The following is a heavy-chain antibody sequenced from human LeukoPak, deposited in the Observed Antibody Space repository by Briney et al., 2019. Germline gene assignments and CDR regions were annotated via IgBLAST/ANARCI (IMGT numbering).Heavy chain of an antibody. V-gene: IGHV1-8*01. CDR2: MNPNSGNT. D-gene: IGHD3-10*01. Sequence: GASVKVSCKASGYTFTSYDISWVRQATGQGLEWMGWMNPNSGNTGYAQKFQGRVTMTRNTSISTPYMVLSSLRSEDTAVYYCARGAGNEDYFDYWGQGTLVTVSS. J-gene: IGHJ4*02. CDR1: GYTFTSYD. CDR3: ARGAGNEDYFDY.